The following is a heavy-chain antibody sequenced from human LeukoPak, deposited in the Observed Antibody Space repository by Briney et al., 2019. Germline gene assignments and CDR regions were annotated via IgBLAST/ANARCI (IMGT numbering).Heavy chain of an antibody. CDR2: INPNSGGT. J-gene: IGHJ4*02. V-gene: IGHV1-2*02. Sequence: GASVKVSCKASGYTFTGYYMHWVRQAAGQGLEWMGWINPNSGGTNYAPKLQGRVIMTTDTSISTAYMELSRLRSDDTAVYHCAREQAGFDYWGQGTLVTVSS. CDR3: AREQAGFDY. D-gene: IGHD6-25*01. CDR1: GYTFTGYY.